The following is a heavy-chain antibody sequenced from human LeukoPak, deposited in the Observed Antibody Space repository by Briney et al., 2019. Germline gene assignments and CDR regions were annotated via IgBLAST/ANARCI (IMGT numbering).Heavy chain of an antibody. CDR2: INHSGST. V-gene: IGHV4-34*01. D-gene: IGHD5-18*01. CDR1: YX. J-gene: IGHJ6*03. Sequence: YXWSXVRQPPGKGLEWIGEINHSGSTNYNPSLKSRVTISLDTSKNQFSLKLSSVTAADTAVYYCARGGYSYGHYYYYYYMDVWGKGTTVTVSS. CDR3: ARGGYSYGHYYYYYYMDV.